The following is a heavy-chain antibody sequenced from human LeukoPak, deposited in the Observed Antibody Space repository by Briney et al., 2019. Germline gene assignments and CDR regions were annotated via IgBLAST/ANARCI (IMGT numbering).Heavy chain of an antibody. D-gene: IGHD1-26*01. CDR1: GDSVSTYY. J-gene: IGHJ5*02. CDR3: AREGPSSSGSYLNCFDP. CDR2: LYNSGST. Sequence: SETLSLTCSVSGDSVSTYYWSWIRQPPGKGLEWIGYLYNSGSTMYNPSLRSRVTISVDTPQNQFSLKLSSVTAADTAVYYCAREGPSSSGSYLNCFDPWGQGTLVTVSS. V-gene: IGHV4-59*02.